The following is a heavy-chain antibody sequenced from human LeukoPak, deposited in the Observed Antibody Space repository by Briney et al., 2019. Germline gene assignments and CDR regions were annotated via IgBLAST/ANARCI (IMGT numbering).Heavy chain of an antibody. CDR1: GFTFSSYA. D-gene: IGHD3-10*02. V-gene: IGHV3-30*04. Sequence: GGSLRLSCAASGFTFSSYAMHWVRQAPGKGLEWEAVISYDGSNKYYADSVKGRFTISRDNSKNTLYLQMTSLRAEETAVYYCAELGITMIGGVWGKGTTVTISS. CDR3: AELGITMIGGV. J-gene: IGHJ6*04. CDR2: ISYDGSNK.